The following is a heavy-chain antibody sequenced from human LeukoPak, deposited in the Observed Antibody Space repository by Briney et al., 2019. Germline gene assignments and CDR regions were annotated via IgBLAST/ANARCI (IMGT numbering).Heavy chain of an antibody. CDR3: AKDTDYGGTDAFDI. D-gene: IGHD4-23*01. CDR2: ISWNSGSI. CDR1: GFTFDDYA. J-gene: IGHJ3*02. V-gene: IGHV3-9*01. Sequence: GGSLRLSCAASGFTFDDYAMHWVRQAPGKGLEWVSGISWNSGSIGYADSVKGRFTISRDNAKNSLYLQMNSLRAEVTALYYCAKDTDYGGTDAFDIWGQGTMVTVSS.